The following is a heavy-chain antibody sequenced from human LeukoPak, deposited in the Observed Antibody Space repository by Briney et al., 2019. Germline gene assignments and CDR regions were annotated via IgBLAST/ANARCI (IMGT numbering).Heavy chain of an antibody. J-gene: IGHJ4*02. Sequence: PGRSLRLSCVASGFTFSSYAMHWVRQAPGKGLEWVAVISYDGSNKYYADSVKGRFTISRDNSKNTLYLQMNSLRAEDTAVYYCARDRDCGGDCYSAPDYWGQGTLVTVSS. D-gene: IGHD2-21*02. CDR3: ARDRDCGGDCYSAPDY. V-gene: IGHV3-30-3*01. CDR2: ISYDGSNK. CDR1: GFTFSSYA.